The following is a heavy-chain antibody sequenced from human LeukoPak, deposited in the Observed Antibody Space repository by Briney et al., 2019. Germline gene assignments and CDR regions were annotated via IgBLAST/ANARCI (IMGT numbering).Heavy chain of an antibody. D-gene: IGHD5-18*01. CDR1: GFTFADHA. CDR3: TRGPIQLCLYSGMDV. CDR2: IRSKAYRGTT. Sequence: GGSLRLSCRAYGFTFADHAKSWVRQAPGKGLEWVGFIRSKAYRGTTEYAPSVKGRFTISRDDSISIAYLQMNSLKTEDTAIYYCTRGPIQLCLYSGMDVWGQGTTVIVSS. J-gene: IGHJ6*02. V-gene: IGHV3-49*04.